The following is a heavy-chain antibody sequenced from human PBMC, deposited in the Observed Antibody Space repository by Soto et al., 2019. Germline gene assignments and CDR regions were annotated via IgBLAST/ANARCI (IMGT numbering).Heavy chain of an antibody. Sequence: GGSLRLSCAASGFTFSSYAMHWVRQAPGKGLEWVAVMSYDGSNKYYADSVKGRFTISRDNSKNTLYLQMNSLRAEDTAVYYCARDQVVGAVRLFQHWGQGTLVTVSS. CDR3: ARDQVVGAVRLFQH. V-gene: IGHV3-30-3*01. J-gene: IGHJ1*01. CDR1: GFTFSSYA. CDR2: MSYDGSNK. D-gene: IGHD2-15*01.